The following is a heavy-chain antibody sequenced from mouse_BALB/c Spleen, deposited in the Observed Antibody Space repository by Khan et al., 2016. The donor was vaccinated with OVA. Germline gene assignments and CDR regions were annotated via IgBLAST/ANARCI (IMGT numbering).Heavy chain of an antibody. D-gene: IGHD2-14*01. CDR1: GYSITSDYA. CDR3: ARSLYYSYGYALDC. CDR2: ISSTGST. J-gene: IGHJ4*01. Sequence: VKLLESGPGLVKPSQSLSLTCTVTGYSITSDYAWNWIRQFPGNKLEWMGYISSTGSTSYNPSLKNRISFTRDTSKNQFFLQLKSVTTEDTATYYCARSLYYSYGYALDCWGRGTSVTVSS. V-gene: IGHV3-2*02.